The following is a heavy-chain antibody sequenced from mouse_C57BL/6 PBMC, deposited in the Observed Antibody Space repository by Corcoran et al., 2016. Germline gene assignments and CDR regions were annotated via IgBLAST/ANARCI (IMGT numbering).Heavy chain of an antibody. CDR3: ARSDDGYYIFAY. D-gene: IGHD2-3*01. CDR2: INTYSGVP. J-gene: IGHJ3*01. CDR1: GYTFTTYG. Sequence: IQLVQSGPELKKPGETVKISCKASGYTFTTYGMNWVKQAPGKGLKWMGWINTYSGVPTYADDFKGRFAFSLETSASTAYLQINNLKNEDTATYFCARSDDGYYIFAYWGQGTLVTVSA. V-gene: IGHV9-3*01.